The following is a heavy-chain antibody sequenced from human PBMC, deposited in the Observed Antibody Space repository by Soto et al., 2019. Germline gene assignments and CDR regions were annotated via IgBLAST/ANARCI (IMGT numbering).Heavy chain of an antibody. V-gene: IGHV1-3*01. CDR1: GYTFTSYA. CDR3: SIGNVLNGDY. J-gene: IGHJ4*02. D-gene: IGHD1-1*01. CDR2: ISAGNGNT. Sequence: QVQLVQSGAEVKKPGASVKVSCKASGYTFTSYAMHWVRQAPGQRLEWMGWISAGNGNTKYSQIFQGRVTITRDTSASTAYMELSSLRYEDTAVYYCSIGNVLNGDYWGQGTLVTVSS.